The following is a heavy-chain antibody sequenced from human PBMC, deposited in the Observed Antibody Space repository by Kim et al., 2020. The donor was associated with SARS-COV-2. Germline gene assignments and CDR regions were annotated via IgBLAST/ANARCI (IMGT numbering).Heavy chain of an antibody. V-gene: IGHV4-30-2*01. D-gene: IGHD2-15*01. Sequence: YLNPSRKSRVTISLDPSKNQCSLKLASLTAADTALYVCARAESGGGAALDVWGQGTMVTVS. CDR3: ARAESGGGAALDV. J-gene: IGHJ3*01.